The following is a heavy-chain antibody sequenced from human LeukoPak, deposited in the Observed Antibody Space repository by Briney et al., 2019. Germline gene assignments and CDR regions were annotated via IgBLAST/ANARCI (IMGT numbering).Heavy chain of an antibody. CDR2: MSSSSSYI. J-gene: IGHJ3*02. CDR3: ASPTGSYRDAFDI. D-gene: IGHD1-26*01. Sequence: GGSLRLSCAASGFTFSNYVMNWVRQAPGKGLEWVSSMSSSSSYIHFADSVKGRFTISRDNAKNSLYLQMNSLRAEDTGVYYCASPTGSYRDAFDIWGQGTMVTVSS. V-gene: IGHV3-21*01. CDR1: GFTFSNYV.